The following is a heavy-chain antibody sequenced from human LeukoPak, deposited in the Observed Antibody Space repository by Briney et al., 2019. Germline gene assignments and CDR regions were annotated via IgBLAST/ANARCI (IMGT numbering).Heavy chain of an antibody. Sequence: PGGSLRLSCTASGFTFGHYAMSWVRQAPGKGLEWVGFIRSKDYGGKTEYAASVKGRFTISRDDPKSIAYLQINSLKTEDTAVFYCSRGGKVSYYDNSGYTDYWGQGTLVTVSS. CDR3: SRGGKVSYYDNSGYTDY. V-gene: IGHV3-49*04. J-gene: IGHJ4*02. D-gene: IGHD3-22*01. CDR1: GFTFGHYA. CDR2: IRSKDYGGKT.